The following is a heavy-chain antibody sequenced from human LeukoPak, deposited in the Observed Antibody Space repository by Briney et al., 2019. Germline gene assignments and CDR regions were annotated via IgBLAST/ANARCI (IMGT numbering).Heavy chain of an antibody. J-gene: IGHJ4*02. V-gene: IGHV3-21*01. Sequence: GGSLRLSCAASGFTFSNYNMNWVRQAPGKGLEWVSSIRSSNNYIYYADSVKGRFTISRDNAKNSLYLQMNSLRAEDTAVYYCARRSPNYYFDYWGQGTPVTVSS. CDR2: IRSSNNYI. CDR3: ARRSPNYYFDY. CDR1: GFTFSNYN.